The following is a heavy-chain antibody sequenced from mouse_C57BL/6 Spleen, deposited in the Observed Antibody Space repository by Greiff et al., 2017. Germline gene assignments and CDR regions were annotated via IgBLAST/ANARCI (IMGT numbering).Heavy chain of an antibody. Sequence: EVHLVESGEGLVKPGGSLKPSCAASGFTFSSYAMSWVRQTPEKRLEWVAYISSGGDYIYYADTVKGRFTISRDNARNTLYLQMSSLKSEDTAMYYCTREGTTVVAFDYWGQGTTLTVSS. J-gene: IGHJ2*01. CDR2: ISSGGDYI. D-gene: IGHD1-1*01. V-gene: IGHV5-9-1*02. CDR1: GFTFSSYA. CDR3: TREGTTVVAFDY.